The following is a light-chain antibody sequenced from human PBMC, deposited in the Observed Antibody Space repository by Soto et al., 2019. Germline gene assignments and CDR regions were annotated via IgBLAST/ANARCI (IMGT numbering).Light chain of an antibody. V-gene: IGLV1-44*01. CDR3: AAWDDSLNEV. CDR1: SSNIGTNT. J-gene: IGLJ1*01. Sequence: VLTQAPSASGTPGQRATISCSGSSSNIGTNTVNWYQQLPGTAPKLLIYSNNQRPSGVPDRFSGSKSGTSASLAISGLQSEDEADYYCAAWDDSLNEVFGTGTKVTVL. CDR2: SNN.